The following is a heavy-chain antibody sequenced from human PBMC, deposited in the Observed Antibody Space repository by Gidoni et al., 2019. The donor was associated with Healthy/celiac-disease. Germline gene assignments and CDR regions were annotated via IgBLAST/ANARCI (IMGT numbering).Heavy chain of an antibody. D-gene: IGHD2-21*02. V-gene: IGHV5-10-1*03. J-gene: IGHJ6*02. CDR2: IDPRDSDT. CDR1: GYRLTSYW. Sequence: QLVPSGSEVTKPGAPLRISCQSSGYRLTSYWIVWVRQLPGQGLEWMGRIDPRDSDTNNSPYFQCNVTISGDKTIRTDYLKRSSLKASDTAMDYCARKRLAHSVVGTASNPSEYYYGMDVWGQGTTVTVSS. CDR3: ARKRLAHSVVGTASNPSEYYYGMDV.